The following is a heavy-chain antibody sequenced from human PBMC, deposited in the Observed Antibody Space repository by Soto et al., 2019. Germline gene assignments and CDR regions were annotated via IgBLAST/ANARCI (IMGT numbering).Heavy chain of an antibody. J-gene: IGHJ4*02. CDR2: ISHSGSAT. V-gene: IGHV3-23*01. CDR1: GFTFDGYA. D-gene: IGHD3-16*01. CDR3: AKDRIIWYDHPVDN. Sequence: EVQLLESGGGLAQPGGSLRLSCAASGFTFDGYAMRWVRQAPGRGLEWVSGISHSGSATYYADSVKGRFTISRDNSRNTLFLQMNSLGAEDTAVYYCAKDRIIWYDHPVDNWGQGILVTVSS.